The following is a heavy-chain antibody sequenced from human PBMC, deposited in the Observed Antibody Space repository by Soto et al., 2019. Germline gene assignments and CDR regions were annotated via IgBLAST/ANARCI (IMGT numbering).Heavy chain of an antibody. CDR1: GFTFSSYA. V-gene: IGHV3-23*01. CDR3: AREVGVLMVYAMYNWFDP. CDR2: ISGSGGST. Sequence: GGSLRLSCAASGFTFSSYAMSWVRQAPGKGLEWVSAISGSGGSTYYADSVKGRFTISRDNSKNTLYLQMNSLRAEDTAVYYCAREVGVLMVYAMYNWFDPWGQGTLVTVSS. J-gene: IGHJ5*02. D-gene: IGHD2-8*01.